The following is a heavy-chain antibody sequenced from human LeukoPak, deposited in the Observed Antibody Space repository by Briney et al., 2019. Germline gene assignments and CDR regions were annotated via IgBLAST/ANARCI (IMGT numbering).Heavy chain of an antibody. Sequence: LGRSLRLSCAASGFTFSSYGMHWVRQAPGKGLEWVAVISYDGSNKYYADSVKGRFTISRDNSKNTLYLQMNSLRAEDTAVYYCAKEGDTYYDFWSGYAMDNWGQGTLVTVSS. CDR3: AKEGDTYYDFWSGYAMDN. J-gene: IGHJ4*02. CDR1: GFTFSSYG. D-gene: IGHD3-3*01. V-gene: IGHV3-30*18. CDR2: ISYDGSNK.